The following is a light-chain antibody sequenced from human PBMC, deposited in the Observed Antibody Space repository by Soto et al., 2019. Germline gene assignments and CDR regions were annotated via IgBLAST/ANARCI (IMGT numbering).Light chain of an antibody. CDR1: QSVSSY. CDR3: EHRANWPLT. Sequence: EIVLTQSPATLSLSPGERATLSCRASQSVSSYLAWYQQKPGQAPRLLIYDASNRATGIPARFSGSGSGTDFTLTISSLEPEDFAVYYCEHRANWPLTFGGGTTVEIK. CDR2: DAS. J-gene: IGKJ4*01. V-gene: IGKV3-11*01.